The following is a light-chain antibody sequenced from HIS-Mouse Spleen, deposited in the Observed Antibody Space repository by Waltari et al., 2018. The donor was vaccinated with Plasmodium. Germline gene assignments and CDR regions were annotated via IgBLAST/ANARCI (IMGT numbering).Light chain of an antibody. V-gene: IGKV1-5*03. CDR1: QSISSW. CDR3: QQYNSYSRT. J-gene: IGKJ4*01. Sequence: DIQMTQSPSPLSASVGDRVTITCRASQSISSWLAWYQQKPGKAPKLLIYKASSLESGVPSRFSGSGSGTEFTLTISSLQPDDFATYYCQQYNSYSRTFGGGTKVEIK. CDR2: KAS.